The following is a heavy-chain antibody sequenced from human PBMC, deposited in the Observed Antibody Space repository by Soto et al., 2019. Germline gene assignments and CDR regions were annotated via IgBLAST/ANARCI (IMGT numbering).Heavy chain of an antibody. D-gene: IGHD3-22*01. V-gene: IGHV3-21*01. CDR1: GFTFSSYS. Sequence: GGSLRRSCAASGFTFSSYSMNWVGQAPGKGLEWVSSISSSGSDIYYAESVKGRFTISRDNAKNSLYLQMNSLRAEDTAVYYCARDTNIDSSDYWGQGTLVTVSS. CDR2: ISSSGSDI. CDR3: ARDTNIDSSDY. J-gene: IGHJ4*02.